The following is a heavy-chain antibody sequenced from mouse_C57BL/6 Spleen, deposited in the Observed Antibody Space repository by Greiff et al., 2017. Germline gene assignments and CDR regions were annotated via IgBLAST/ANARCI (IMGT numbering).Heavy chain of an antibody. CDR1: GFNIKDDY. V-gene: IGHV14-4*01. CDR3: TTKGPIAY. J-gene: IGHJ3*01. Sequence: EVQLQQSGAELVRPGASVKLSCTASGFNIKDDYMPWVKQRPEQGLEWIGWIDPENGATEYASKFQGKATITADTSSNTAYLQLSSLTSEDTAVYYCTTKGPIAYWGQGTLVTVSA. CDR2: IDPENGAT.